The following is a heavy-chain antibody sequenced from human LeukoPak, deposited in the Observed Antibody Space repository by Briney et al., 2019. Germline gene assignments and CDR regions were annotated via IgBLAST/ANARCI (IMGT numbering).Heavy chain of an antibody. V-gene: IGHV1-69*04. J-gene: IGHJ4*02. CDR3: ARVHGFWDSSSWYPPDY. CDR1: GGTFSSYA. D-gene: IGHD6-13*01. CDR2: IIPILGIA. Sequence: SVRVSCKASGGTFSSYAISWVRQAPGQGLEWMGRIIPILGIANYAQKFQGRVTITADKSTSTAYMELSSLRSEDTAVYYCARVHGFWDSSSWYPPDYWGQGTLVTVSS.